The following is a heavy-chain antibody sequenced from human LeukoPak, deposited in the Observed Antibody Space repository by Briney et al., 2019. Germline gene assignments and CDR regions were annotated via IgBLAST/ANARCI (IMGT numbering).Heavy chain of an antibody. J-gene: IGHJ4*02. Sequence: PSETLSLTCAVYGGSFSGYYWSWIRQPPGKGLEWIGEINHSGSTNYNPSLKSRVTISVDTSKNQFSLKLSSVIAADTAVYYCARGPNYYDSSGSPYFDYWGQGTLVTVSS. CDR1: GGSFSGYY. D-gene: IGHD3-22*01. V-gene: IGHV4-34*01. CDR2: INHSGST. CDR3: ARGPNYYDSSGSPYFDY.